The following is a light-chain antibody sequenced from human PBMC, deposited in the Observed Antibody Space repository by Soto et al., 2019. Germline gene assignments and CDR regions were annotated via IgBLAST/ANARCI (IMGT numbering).Light chain of an antibody. V-gene: IGLV2-14*03. CDR1: SIDVGHPYNY. Sequence: QSVLTQPASVSGSPGQSITISCIGTSIDVGHPYNYVSWYQQYPGKAPKLLILGVSNRPSGISGRFSGSKSGNTASLTISGLQPEDEADYYCMSFIASTTTHWVLGGGTKLTVL. CDR2: GVS. J-gene: IGLJ3*02. CDR3: MSFIASTTTHWV.